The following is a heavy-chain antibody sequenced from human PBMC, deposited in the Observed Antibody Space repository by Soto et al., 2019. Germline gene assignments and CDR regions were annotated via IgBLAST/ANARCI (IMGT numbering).Heavy chain of an antibody. J-gene: IGHJ4*02. Sequence: SETLSLTCTVSGGSISSGDYYWSWIRQPPGKGLEWIGYIYYSGSTYYNPSLKSRVTISVDTSKNQFSLKLSSVTAADTAVYYCARAPYYYDSSGYYDFDYWGQGTLVTVSS. CDR3: ARAPYYYDSSGYYDFDY. CDR2: IYYSGST. D-gene: IGHD3-22*01. V-gene: IGHV4-30-4*01. CDR1: GGSISSGDYY.